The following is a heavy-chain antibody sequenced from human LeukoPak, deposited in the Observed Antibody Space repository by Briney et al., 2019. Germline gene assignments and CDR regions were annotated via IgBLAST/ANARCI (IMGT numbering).Heavy chain of an antibody. CDR2: INHSGST. CDR1: GGSFSGYY. CDR3: AREDRNYYDSSGYYYLNYYYYYGMDV. J-gene: IGHJ6*02. V-gene: IGHV4-34*01. Sequence: SETLSLTCAVYGGSFSGYYWSWIRQPPGKGLEWIGEINHSGSTNYNPSLKSRVTISVGTSKNQFSLKLSSVTAADTAVYYCAREDRNYYDSSGYYYLNYYYYYGMDVWGQGTTVTVSS. D-gene: IGHD3-22*01.